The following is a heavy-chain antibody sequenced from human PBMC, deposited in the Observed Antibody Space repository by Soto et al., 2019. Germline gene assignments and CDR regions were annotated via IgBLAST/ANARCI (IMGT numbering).Heavy chain of an antibody. Sequence: EVQLVESGGGLVQPGGSLRLSCAASGFTFSSYSMNWVRQAPGKGLEWVSYISSSSSTIYYADSVKGRFTISRDNVKNSLYLQMNSLRAEDTAVYYCAGGDGDYHYYYYYMDVWGKGTTVTVSS. CDR1: GFTFSSYS. J-gene: IGHJ6*03. CDR3: AGGDGDYHYYYYYMDV. V-gene: IGHV3-48*01. CDR2: ISSSSSTI. D-gene: IGHD4-17*01.